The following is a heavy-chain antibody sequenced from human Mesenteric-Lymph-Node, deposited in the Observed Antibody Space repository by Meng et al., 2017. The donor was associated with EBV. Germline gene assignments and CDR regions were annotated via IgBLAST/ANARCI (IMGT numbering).Heavy chain of an antibody. D-gene: IGHD2/OR15-2a*01. J-gene: IGHJ4*02. CDR3: ARIYFRGFDSWAFQYYFDL. V-gene: IGHV4-4*02. Sequence: VSGQVIMHPSVTLSITCSFSAGSITNNYYWTWVRQPPGKRLEWIAEIYQSGSTNYNPSLMSRITITLDKPKNQFSLKVSSLTVADTAVYYCARIYFRGFDSWAFQYYFDLWGQGTLVTVSS. CDR2: IYQSGST. CDR1: AGSITNNYY.